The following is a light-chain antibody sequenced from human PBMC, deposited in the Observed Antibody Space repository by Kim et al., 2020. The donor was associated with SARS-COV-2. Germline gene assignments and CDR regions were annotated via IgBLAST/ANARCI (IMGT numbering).Light chain of an antibody. Sequence: VSPGEIATLSCRASQSIRSNLAWYQQKPGQAPRLLMYGASTRATGIPARFSGIGSGTEFTLTISRLQSEDCAVYYCQQYNNRPQTFGQGTKVDIK. J-gene: IGKJ1*01. V-gene: IGKV3-15*01. CDR1: QSIRSN. CDR2: GAS. CDR3: QQYNNRPQT.